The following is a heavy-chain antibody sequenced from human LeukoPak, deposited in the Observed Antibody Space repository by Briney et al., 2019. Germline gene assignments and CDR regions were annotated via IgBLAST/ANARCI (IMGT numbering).Heavy chain of an antibody. Sequence: PSETLSLTCTVSGGSISSSSYYWGWIRQPPGKGLEWIGSIYYSGSTYYNPSLKSRVTISVDTSKNQFSLKLSSVTAADTAVYYCARVSSSWGYFQHWGQGTLVTVSS. CDR3: ARVSSSWGYFQH. CDR2: IYYSGST. D-gene: IGHD6-13*01. J-gene: IGHJ1*01. V-gene: IGHV4-39*07. CDR1: GGSISSSSYY.